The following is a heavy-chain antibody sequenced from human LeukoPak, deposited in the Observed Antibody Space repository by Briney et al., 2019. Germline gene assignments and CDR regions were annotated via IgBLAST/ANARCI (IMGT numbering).Heavy chain of an antibody. Sequence: GGSLRLSCAASGFTFSGSPIHGLRQASGKGLEWVGRIRSKGNSYETAYAASVKGRFSVSREDSKNTAYLQMNSLKTEDTAVYYCARVEESSGYTIYGLVVWGQGATVTVSS. CDR2: IRSKGNSYET. CDR3: ARVEESSGYTIYGLVV. J-gene: IGHJ6*02. V-gene: IGHV3-73*01. CDR1: GFTFSGSP. D-gene: IGHD3-22*01.